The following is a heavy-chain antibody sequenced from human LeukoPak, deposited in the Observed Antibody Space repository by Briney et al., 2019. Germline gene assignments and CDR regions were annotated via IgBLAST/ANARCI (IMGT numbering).Heavy chain of an antibody. CDR2: IWFDGSNI. D-gene: IGHD3-10*01. J-gene: IGHJ4*02. CDR3: ARDFELFH. Sequence: GGSLRLSCAASGFNFSSYGMHWVRQAPGKGLEWVTSIWFDGSNIHYADSVKGRVIISRDNSKNTLYLQMNSLRAEDTAVYYCARDFELFHWGQGTLVTVSS. CDR1: GFNFSSYG. V-gene: IGHV3-33*01.